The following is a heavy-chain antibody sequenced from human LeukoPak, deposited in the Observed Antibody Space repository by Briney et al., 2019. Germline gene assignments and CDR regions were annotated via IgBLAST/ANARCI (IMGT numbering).Heavy chain of an antibody. CDR2: IIPIFGTA. V-gene: IGHV1-69*01. CDR1: GGTFSSYG. D-gene: IGHD3-10*01. Sequence: GSSVKVSCKGSGGTFSSYGIRWGRQGPGKGVEGMGGIIPIFGTANYAQKFQGRVTITADESTSTAYMELSSLRSEDTAVYYCARDIGGFDYWGQGTLVTVSS. J-gene: IGHJ4*02. CDR3: ARDIGGFDY.